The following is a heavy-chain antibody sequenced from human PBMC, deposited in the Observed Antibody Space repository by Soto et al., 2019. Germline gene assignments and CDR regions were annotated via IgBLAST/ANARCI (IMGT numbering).Heavy chain of an antibody. CDR3: ARDHCSGGSCYPGKWFDP. V-gene: IGHV1-18*01. D-gene: IGHD2-15*01. CDR1: GYTFTSYG. J-gene: IGHJ5*02. CDR2: NSTYNGNT. Sequence: ASVKVSCKASGYTFTSYGISWVRQAPGQGLEWMGWNSTYNGNTNYAQKLQGRVTMTTDTSTSTAYMELRSLRSDDTAVYYCARDHCSGGSCYPGKWFDPWGQGTLVTVSS.